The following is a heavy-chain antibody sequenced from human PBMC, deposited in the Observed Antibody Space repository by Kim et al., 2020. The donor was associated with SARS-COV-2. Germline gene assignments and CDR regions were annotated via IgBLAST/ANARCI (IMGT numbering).Heavy chain of an antibody. D-gene: IGHD6-13*01. Sequence: SETLSLTCTVSGGSIGRGGYSWSWIRQPPGKGLEWVGYIFHSGRSYYNPSLKSRVTISGDMSKNQFSLRLTSVTAADTAVSYCARVGAAAAHYGMDVWG. V-gene: IGHV4-30-2*01. J-gene: IGHJ6*02. CDR1: GGSIGRGGYS. CDR3: ARVGAAAAHYGMDV. CDR2: IFHSGRS.